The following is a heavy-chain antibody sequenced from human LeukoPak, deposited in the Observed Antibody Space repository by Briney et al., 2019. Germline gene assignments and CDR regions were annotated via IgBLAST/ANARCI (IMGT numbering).Heavy chain of an antibody. Sequence: PSETLSLTCTVSGGSIYSSSFYWDWVRQPPGMGLEWIGDVFYNGSTSYNPSLKSRVTISVDTSKNLFSLKLTSVTAADSAVYYCARRPRMVALTNWFDPWGQGTLVIVSS. CDR1: GGSIYSSSFY. CDR2: VFYNGST. V-gene: IGHV4-39*01. CDR3: ARRPRMVALTNWFDP. J-gene: IGHJ5*02. D-gene: IGHD4/OR15-4a*01.